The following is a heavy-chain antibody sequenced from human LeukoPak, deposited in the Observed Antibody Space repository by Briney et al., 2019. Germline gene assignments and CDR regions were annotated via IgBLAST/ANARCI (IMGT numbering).Heavy chain of an antibody. J-gene: IGHJ4*02. Sequence: SETLSLTCTVSGGSISSSSYYWGWTRQPPGKGLEWIGSIYYSGSTYYNPSLKSRVTISVDTSKNQFSLKLSSVTAADTAVYYCARDGDWSTPFDYWGQGTLVTVSS. CDR3: ARDGDWSTPFDY. CDR1: GGSISSSSYY. V-gene: IGHV4-39*01. CDR2: IYYSGST. D-gene: IGHD3/OR15-3a*01.